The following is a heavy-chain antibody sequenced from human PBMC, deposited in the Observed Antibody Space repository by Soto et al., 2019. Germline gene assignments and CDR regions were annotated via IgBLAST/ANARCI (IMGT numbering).Heavy chain of an antibody. D-gene: IGHD1-26*01. V-gene: IGHV1-18*01. CDR2: NSALNGKT. CDR1: GFTFNTHG. Sequence: QGYLVQSGAEVKRPGASVRVSCKASGFTFNTHGFSWVRQAPGQGLEWMGWNSALNGKTFYAHNFQDRVIMTTDTSSSTAYMELRGLKSDDTAVYYCAAATSIALGFRYLGQGTLVTVSS. CDR3: AAATSIALGFRY. J-gene: IGHJ4*02.